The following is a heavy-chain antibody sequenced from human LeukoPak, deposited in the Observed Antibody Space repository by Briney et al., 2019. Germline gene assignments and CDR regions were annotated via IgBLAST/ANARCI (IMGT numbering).Heavy chain of an antibody. CDR3: ARTTEGGYTYGYFYYYYMDV. D-gene: IGHD5-18*01. J-gene: IGHJ6*03. CDR2: IYYSGST. CDR1: GGSISSSSYG. V-gene: IGHV4-39*07. Sequence: SETLSLACTVSGGSISSSSYGWGWIRQRPGKGLEWIGSIYYSGSTNYNPSLKSRVTISVDTSKNQFSLKLRSVTAADTAVYYCARTTEGGYTYGYFYYYYMDVWGKGTTVTISS.